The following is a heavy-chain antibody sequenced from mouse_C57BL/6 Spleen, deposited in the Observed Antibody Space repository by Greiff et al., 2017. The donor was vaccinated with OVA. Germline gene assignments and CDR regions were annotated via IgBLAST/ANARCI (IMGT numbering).Heavy chain of an antibody. Sequence: EVKLQQSGPELVKPGASVKISCKASGYTFTDYYMNWVKQSHGKSLEWIGDINPNNGGTSYNQKFKGKATLTVDKSSSTAYMELRSLTSEDSAVYYCARYYDGYYYAMDYWGQGTSVTVSS. D-gene: IGHD2-3*01. J-gene: IGHJ4*01. V-gene: IGHV1-26*01. CDR2: INPNNGGT. CDR3: ARYYDGYYYAMDY. CDR1: GYTFTDYY.